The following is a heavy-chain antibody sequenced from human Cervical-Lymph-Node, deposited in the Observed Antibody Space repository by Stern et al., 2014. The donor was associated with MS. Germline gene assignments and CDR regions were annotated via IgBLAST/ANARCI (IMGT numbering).Heavy chain of an antibody. Sequence: QVQLQQWGAGLVKPSGTLSLTCGVSGDSISRPNWWNWVRQTPGRGLEWIGEIFHSGRANYHPSLKGRVTLTVDKSKTQFSLNLPSGTDADTAVYYGASQGGELGQGSKYYYYGLDVWGPGTTVTVSS. CDR1: GDSISRPNW. CDR3: ASQGGELGQGSKYYYYGLDV. CDR2: IFHSGRA. D-gene: IGHD1-26*01. V-gene: IGHV4-4*02. J-gene: IGHJ6*02.